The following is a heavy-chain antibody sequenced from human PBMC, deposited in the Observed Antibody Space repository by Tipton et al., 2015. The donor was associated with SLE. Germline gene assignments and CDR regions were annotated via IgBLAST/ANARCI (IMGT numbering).Heavy chain of an antibody. Sequence: TLSLTCTVSGGSVSSGSYYWSWIRQPPGKGLEWIGYIYYSGSTNYNPSLKSRVTISVDTSKNQFSLKLSSVTAADTAVYYCARDHRITGTGGAFDIWGQWTMVTVSS. J-gene: IGHJ3*02. CDR1: GGSVSSGSYY. CDR2: IYYSGST. D-gene: IGHD1-20*01. V-gene: IGHV4-61*01. CDR3: ARDHRITGTGGAFDI.